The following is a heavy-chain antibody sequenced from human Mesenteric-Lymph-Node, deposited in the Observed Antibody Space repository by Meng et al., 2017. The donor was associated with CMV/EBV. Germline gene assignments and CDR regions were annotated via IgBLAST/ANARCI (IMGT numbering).Heavy chain of an antibody. J-gene: IGHJ4*02. CDR3: ARRGRIAAAGTGYYFDY. CDR2: INSDGSST. Sequence: GGSLRLSCAASGFPFSSYWMHWVRQAPGKGLVWVSRINSDGSSTTYADSVKGRFTISRDNAKNTLYLQMSSLRAEDTAVYYCARRGRIAAAGTGYYFDYWGQGVVVTVSS. CDR1: GFPFSSYW. V-gene: IGHV3-74*01. D-gene: IGHD6-13*01.